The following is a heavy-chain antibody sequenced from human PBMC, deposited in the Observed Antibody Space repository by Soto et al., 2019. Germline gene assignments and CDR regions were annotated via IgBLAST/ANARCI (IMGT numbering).Heavy chain of an antibody. J-gene: IGHJ6*02. CDR1: GGSISSGGYR. CDR3: ARSRRGAYSSGWYSPSGYYNYGIDV. Sequence: PSGTLSLTCTVSGGSISSGGYRWSWIHQHPGECLEWIGYIYYSGRTYYNPSLKSRVTISVDTSKNQFSLKLSSVTAADTAVYYCARSRRGAYSSGWYSPSGYYNYGIDVWGQGTKVTVSS. CDR2: IYYSGRT. D-gene: IGHD6-19*01. V-gene: IGHV4-31*03.